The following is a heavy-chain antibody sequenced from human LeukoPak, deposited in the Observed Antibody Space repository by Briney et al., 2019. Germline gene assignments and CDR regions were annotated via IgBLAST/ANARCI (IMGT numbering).Heavy chain of an antibody. J-gene: IGHJ4*02. CDR1: GFTFDDYA. CDR2: ISWNSGNI. Sequence: GGSLRLSCAGSGFTFDDYAMHWVRQAPGKGLEWVSGISWNSGNIGYADSVKGRFIVSRDNAKNSLYLQMNSLRDEDMALYYCAKGRSGYYYGSGPLDSWGQGTLVTVSS. D-gene: IGHD3-10*01. V-gene: IGHV3-9*03. CDR3: AKGRSGYYYGSGPLDS.